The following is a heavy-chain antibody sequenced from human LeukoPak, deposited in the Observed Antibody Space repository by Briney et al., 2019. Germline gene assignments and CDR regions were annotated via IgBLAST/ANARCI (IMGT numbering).Heavy chain of an antibody. D-gene: IGHD3-10*02. V-gene: IGHV3-48*03. CDR2: ISSSGSTI. CDR1: GFTFSSYE. CDR3: AELGITMIGGV. Sequence: QTGGSLRLSCAASGFTFSSYELNWVRQAPGKGLEWVSYISSSGSTIKYADSVKGRFTISRGNAKNSLYLQMNSLRAEDTAVYYCAELGITMIGGVWGKGTTVTISS. J-gene: IGHJ6*04.